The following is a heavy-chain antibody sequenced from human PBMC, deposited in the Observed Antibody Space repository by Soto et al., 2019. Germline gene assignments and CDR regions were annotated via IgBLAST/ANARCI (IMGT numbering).Heavy chain of an antibody. V-gene: IGHV3-48*01. CDR1: GFTFSSYS. J-gene: IGHJ4*02. CDR3: ARGKVVPAARTRYFDY. CDR2: ISSSSSTI. Sequence: GGSLRLSCAASGFTFSSYSMNWVRQAPGKGLEWVSYISSSSSTIYYADSVKGRFTISRDNAKNSLYLQMNSLRAEDTAVYYCARGKVVPAARTRYFDYWGQGTLVTVSS. D-gene: IGHD2-2*01.